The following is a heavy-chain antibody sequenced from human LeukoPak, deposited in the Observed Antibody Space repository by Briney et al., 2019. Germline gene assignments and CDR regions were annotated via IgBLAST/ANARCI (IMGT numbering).Heavy chain of an antibody. J-gene: IGHJ4*02. Sequence: SETLSLTCAVYGGSFSGYYWSWIRQPPGKGLEWIGEINHRRSTNYNPSLKSRVTMSVDTSKNQFSLKLSSVTAADTAVYYCAREGGDYDILDYWGQGTLVTVSS. CDR3: AREGGDYDILDY. CDR1: GGSFSGYY. CDR2: INHRRST. D-gene: IGHD3-9*01. V-gene: IGHV4-34*01.